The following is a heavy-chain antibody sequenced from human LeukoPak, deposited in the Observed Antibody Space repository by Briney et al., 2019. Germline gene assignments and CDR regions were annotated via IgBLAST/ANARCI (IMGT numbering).Heavy chain of an antibody. J-gene: IGHJ4*02. Sequence: GGSPRVSCADSGFTFSSYAIDWVRQAPGKGLEYVSCISSNGHNTYYANSVKDRITISRDNGKNTLYLQMSSLRVEDMAVYYCARVGNTMNPYWGQGTLVTVSS. CDR2: ISSNGHNT. CDR3: ARVGNTMNPY. V-gene: IGHV3-64*01. D-gene: IGHD3-22*01. CDR1: GFTFSSYA.